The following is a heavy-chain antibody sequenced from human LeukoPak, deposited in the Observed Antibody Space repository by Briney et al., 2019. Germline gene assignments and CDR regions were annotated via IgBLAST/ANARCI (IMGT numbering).Heavy chain of an antibody. J-gene: IGHJ6*03. Sequence: PGGSLRLSCAASGFTFSSYSMNWVRQAPGKGLEWVSSISSSGSYIYYADSVKGRFTISRDNAKNSLYLQMNSLRAEDTAVYYCAREARDDLEWSIDAARYYYMDVWGKGTTVTVSS. CDR3: AREARDDLEWSIDAARYYYMDV. CDR1: GFTFSSYS. V-gene: IGHV3-21*01. CDR2: ISSSGSYI. D-gene: IGHD3-3*01.